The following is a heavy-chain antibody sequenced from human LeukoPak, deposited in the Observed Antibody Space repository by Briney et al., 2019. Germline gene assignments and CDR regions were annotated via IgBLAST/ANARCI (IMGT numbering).Heavy chain of an antibody. CDR2: IYHSGST. CDR1: GYSISSGYY. CDR3: ASRYSYGLISFDY. Sequence: SETLSLTCTVSGYSISSGYYWGWIRQPPGKGLEWIGSIYHSGSTYYNPSLKSRVTISVDTSKNQFSLKLSSVTAADTAVYYCASRYSYGLISFDYWGQGTLVTVSS. V-gene: IGHV4-38-2*02. J-gene: IGHJ4*02. D-gene: IGHD5-18*01.